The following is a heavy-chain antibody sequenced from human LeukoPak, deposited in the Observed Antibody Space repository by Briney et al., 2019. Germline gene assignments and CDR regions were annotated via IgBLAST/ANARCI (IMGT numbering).Heavy chain of an antibody. V-gene: IGHV1-46*01. CDR3: ARGFCSSTSCDYYYYYMDV. D-gene: IGHD2-2*01. CDR1: GYTFTSYY. J-gene: IGHJ6*03. Sequence: ASVKVSCKASGYTFTSYYMHWVRQAPGQGLEWMGIINPSGGSTSYAKKFQGRVTMTTDTSTSTAYMELRSLRSDDTAVYYCARGFCSSTSCDYYYYYMDVWGKGTTVTVSS. CDR2: INPSGGST.